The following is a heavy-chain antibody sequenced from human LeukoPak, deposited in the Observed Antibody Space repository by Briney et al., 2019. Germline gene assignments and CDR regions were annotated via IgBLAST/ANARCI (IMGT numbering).Heavy chain of an antibody. CDR2: ISYDGSNK. CDR3: ARVMYDSSPTGGY. V-gene: IGHV3-30-3*01. Sequence: GRSLRLSCAASGFTFSSYAMHWVRQAPGKGLEWVAVISYDGSNKYYADSVKGRFTISRDNSKNTLYLQMNSLRAEDTAVYYCARVMYDSSPTGGYWGQGTLVTVSS. J-gene: IGHJ4*02. D-gene: IGHD3-22*01. CDR1: GFTFSSYA.